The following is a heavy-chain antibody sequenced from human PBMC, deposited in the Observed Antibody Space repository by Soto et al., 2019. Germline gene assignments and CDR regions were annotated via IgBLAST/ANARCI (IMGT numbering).Heavy chain of an antibody. CDR2: IHHSGST. CDR3: RGETFSYYYYGMDV. J-gene: IGHJ6*02. CDR1: GGSITSHY. Sequence: PSENLSLTCSVAGGSITSHYCSCFRQPPGKGLEWIGYIHHSGSTSYTPSLKSRVTMSVDTSKNQFSLKVNSVTAADTAHMSRRGETFSYYYYGMDVWGQGTTVTVSS. V-gene: IGHV4-59*08. D-gene: IGHD3-16*01.